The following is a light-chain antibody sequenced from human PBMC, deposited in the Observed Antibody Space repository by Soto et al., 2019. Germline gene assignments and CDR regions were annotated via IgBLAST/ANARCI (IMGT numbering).Light chain of an antibody. CDR3: SSYTRSSAPYV. CDR2: AVS. V-gene: IGLV2-14*01. Sequence: QSALTQPASLSRSPGQSITISCTGTSSDVGAYNYVSWYHQHPGKAPKLMIYAVSNRPSGVSNRFSGSKSGNTASLTISGLQAEDEADYYCSSYTRSSAPYVFGTGTKVTVL. J-gene: IGLJ1*01. CDR1: SSDVGAYNY.